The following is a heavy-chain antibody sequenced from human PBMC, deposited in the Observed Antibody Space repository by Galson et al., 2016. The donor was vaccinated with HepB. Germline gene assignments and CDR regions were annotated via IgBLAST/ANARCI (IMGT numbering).Heavy chain of an antibody. CDR1: GFTLDHYA. V-gene: IGHV3-9*01. CDR3: AKDSGAYYYDSSGYRRNAFDI. J-gene: IGHJ3*02. Sequence: SLRLSCAASGFTLDHYAMHWVRQAPGKGLEWVSGISWNSGSIGYADSVKGRFTISRDNAKNSLYLQMNSLRAGDTALYYCAKDSGAYYYDSSGYRRNAFDIWGQGTMLTVSS. D-gene: IGHD3-22*01. CDR2: ISWNSGSI.